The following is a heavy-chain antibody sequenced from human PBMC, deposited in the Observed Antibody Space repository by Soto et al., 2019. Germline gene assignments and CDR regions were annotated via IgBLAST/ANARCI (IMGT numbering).Heavy chain of an antibody. CDR3: ARELSVGVVIIPLYPDAFHI. CDR1: GFTFSSYS. CDR2: ISSSSSTI. Sequence: PGGSLRLSCAASGFTFSSYSMNWVCQAPGKGLEWVSYISSSSSTIYYADSVKGRFTISRDNAKNSLYLQMNSLRAEDTAVYYCARELSVGVVIIPLYPDAFHIWGQGTMVTVS. D-gene: IGHD3-3*01. V-gene: IGHV3-48*01. J-gene: IGHJ3*02.